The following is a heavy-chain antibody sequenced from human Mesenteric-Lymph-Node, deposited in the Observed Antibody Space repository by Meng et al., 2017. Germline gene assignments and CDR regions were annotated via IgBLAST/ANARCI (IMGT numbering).Heavy chain of an antibody. Sequence: GESLKISCAGSGFTFSDVWMNWVRQAPGKGLEWVGRIKSKADGETIEYAASVKGRFPISRDDSRDTLFVQMNSLRDEDTAVYYCITDTSWGQGTLVTVSS. CDR1: GFTFSDVW. V-gene: IGHV3-15*01. J-gene: IGHJ4*02. CDR2: IKSKADGETI. CDR3: ITDTS.